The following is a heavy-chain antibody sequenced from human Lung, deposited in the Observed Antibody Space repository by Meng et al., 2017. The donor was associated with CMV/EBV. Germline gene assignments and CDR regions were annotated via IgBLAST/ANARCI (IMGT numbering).Heavy chain of an antibody. CDR1: GGSVIGYY. Sequence: QEAGPGLGKPSETLSLTGSVSGGSVIGYYWNWIRQPAGKGLEWIGRIYSSGLTHYNPSLENRITMSVDTSKNHFSLDLTSVTAADTARYYCVRLAPDVNYFDNWGQGTLVTVSS. D-gene: IGHD2-2*01. J-gene: IGHJ4*02. CDR3: VRLAPDVNYFDN. V-gene: IGHV4-4*07. CDR2: IYSSGLT.